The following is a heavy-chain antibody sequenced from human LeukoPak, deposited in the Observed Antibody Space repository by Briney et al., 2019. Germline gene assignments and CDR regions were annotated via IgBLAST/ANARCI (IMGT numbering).Heavy chain of an antibody. J-gene: IGHJ5*02. CDR2: ISSSSTI. V-gene: IGHV3-48*02. CDR3: TVYSISSGGFDP. D-gene: IGHD6-6*01. Sequence: GGSLRLSCAASGFTFSPYSMNWVRQAPGKGLEWVSYISSSSTIYYADSVKGRFTISRDNAKNSLYLQMNSLRDEDTAVYYCTVYSISSGGFDPWGQGTLVTVSS. CDR1: GFTFSPYS.